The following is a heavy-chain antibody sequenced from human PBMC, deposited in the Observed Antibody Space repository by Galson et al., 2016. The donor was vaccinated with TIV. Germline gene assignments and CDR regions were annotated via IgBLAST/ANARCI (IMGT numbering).Heavy chain of an antibody. CDR2: FFHPGAV. CDR3: TRHIGGDFGDY. D-gene: IGHD2-21*02. Sequence: LSLTCTVSGYSINSHYFWARLRQPPGKGLEWIGSFFHPGAVYYNPSLERRVTMSGDTSKNHFSLRLTSVTAADTAIYYCTRHIGGDFGDYVGQGILVTVSS. J-gene: IGHJ4*02. CDR1: GYSINSHYF. V-gene: IGHV4-38-2*02.